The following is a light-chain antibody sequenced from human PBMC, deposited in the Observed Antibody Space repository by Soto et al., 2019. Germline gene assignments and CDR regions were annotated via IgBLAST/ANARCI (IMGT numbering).Light chain of an antibody. Sequence: IVLTQSPVSLSLSPGERATLSCRASDGVGRSFAWLQQRHGQAPRLLIYDASNRGTGITDRFSGSGCGTDFTLTISSMQSEDFAVYYCQHYNYWPYTFGQGTKVDIK. CDR1: DGVGRS. J-gene: IGKJ2*01. V-gene: IGKV3-11*01. CDR2: DAS. CDR3: QHYNYWPYT.